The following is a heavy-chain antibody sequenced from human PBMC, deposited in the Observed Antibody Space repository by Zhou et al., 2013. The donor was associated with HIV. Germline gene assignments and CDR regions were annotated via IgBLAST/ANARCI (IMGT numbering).Heavy chain of an antibody. CDR2: IIPIVGTA. CDR3: ARVDFSSAANWFDP. Sequence: QVQLEQSGAEVKKPGSSVKVSCKASGGTFSSTAISWVRQAHGQGLEWLGGIIPIVGTANYAQKFLARVTITADESTSTAYMELSSLRSEDTAVYYCARVDFSSAANWFDPWGQGTLVTVSS. D-gene: IGHD3-9*01. J-gene: IGHJ5*02. V-gene: IGHV1-69*12. CDR1: GGTFSSTA.